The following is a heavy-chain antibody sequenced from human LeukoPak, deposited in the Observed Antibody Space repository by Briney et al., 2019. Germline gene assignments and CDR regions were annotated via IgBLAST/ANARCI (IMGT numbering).Heavy chain of an antibody. CDR1: GYTFTDYD. J-gene: IGHJ4*02. V-gene: IGHV1-18*01. CDR2: VSPYNGNT. CDR3: ARNGRVRRVVKDLFEY. Sequence: GASVKVSCKTSGYTFTDYDITWVRQAPGQGLEWMGRVSPYNGNTYYAQRFQGRVTISKDTSTGTAYMDLRNMRDDDTAMYYCARNGRVRRVVKDLFEYWGQATLVAVSS. D-gene: IGHD3-10*01.